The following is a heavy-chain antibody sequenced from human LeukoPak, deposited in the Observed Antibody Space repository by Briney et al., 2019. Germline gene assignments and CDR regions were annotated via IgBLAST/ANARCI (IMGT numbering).Heavy chain of an antibody. CDR2: INPSTGVT. V-gene: IGHV1-2*02. CDR3: ARRPPYYGSGTSSWFDP. J-gene: IGHJ5*02. D-gene: IGHD3-10*01. Sequence: ASVTVSCKASGYAFIGYYIHWVRQAPGQGLEWMGWINPSTGVTKYAQKFQGRVTLTRETSISTAYMGLTSLTSDDTAVYYCARRPPYYGSGTSSWFDPWGQGTLVTVSS. CDR1: GYAFIGYY.